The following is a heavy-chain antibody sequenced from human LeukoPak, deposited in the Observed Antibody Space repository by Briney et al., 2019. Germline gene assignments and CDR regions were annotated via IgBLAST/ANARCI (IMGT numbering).Heavy chain of an antibody. CDR2: INPNSGGT. D-gene: IGHD2-2*01. J-gene: IGHJ5*02. Sequence: ASVKVSCKASGYTFTGYYMHWVRQAPGQGLEWMGWINPNSGGTNYAQKFQGRVTMTRDTSISTAYMELSRLRSDDTAMYYCARERGYCSSTSCYGNWFDPWGQGTLVTVSS. CDR3: ARERGYCSSTSCYGNWFDP. V-gene: IGHV1-2*02. CDR1: GYTFTGYY.